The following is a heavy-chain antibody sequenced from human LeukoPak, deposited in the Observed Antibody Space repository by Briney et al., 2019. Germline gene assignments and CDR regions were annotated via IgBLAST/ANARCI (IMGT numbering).Heavy chain of an antibody. J-gene: IGHJ5*02. V-gene: IGHV4-59*01. Sequence: SETLSLTCTVSGGSISSYYWSWIRQPPGKGLEWIGYIYYSGSTNYNPSLKSRVTISVDTSKNQFSLKLSSVTAADTAVYYCARGIAVAALNWFDPWGQGTLVTVSS. CDR2: IYYSGST. D-gene: IGHD6-19*01. CDR1: GGSISSYY. CDR3: ARGIAVAALNWFDP.